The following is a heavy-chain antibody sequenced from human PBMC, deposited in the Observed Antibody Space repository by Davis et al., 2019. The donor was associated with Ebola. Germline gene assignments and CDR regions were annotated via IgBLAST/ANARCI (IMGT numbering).Heavy chain of an antibody. CDR2: IYSGGST. V-gene: IGHV3-53*04. CDR1: GFTVSSNY. CDR3: ARVLHRSPYYYYGMDV. J-gene: IGHJ6*02. Sequence: PGGSLRLSCAASGFTVSSNYMSWVRQAPGKGLEWVSVIYSGGSTYYADSVKGRFTISRHNFKNTLYLQMNSLRAEDTAVYYCARVLHRSPYYYYGMDVWGQGTTVTVSS. D-gene: IGHD2/OR15-2a*01.